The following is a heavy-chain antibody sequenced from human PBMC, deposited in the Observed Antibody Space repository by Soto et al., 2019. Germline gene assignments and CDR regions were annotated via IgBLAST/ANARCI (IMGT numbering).Heavy chain of an antibody. V-gene: IGHV3-30-3*01. J-gene: IGHJ4*02. CDR3: ARDLQLWLPTLDY. D-gene: IGHD5-18*01. CDR1: GFTFSSYA. CDR2: ISYDGSNK. Sequence: GGSLRLSCAASGFTFSSYAMHWVRQAPGKGLEWVAVISYDGSNKYYADSVKGRFTISRDNSKNTLYLQMNSLRAEDTAVYYCARDLQLWLPTLDYWGQGTLVTVSS.